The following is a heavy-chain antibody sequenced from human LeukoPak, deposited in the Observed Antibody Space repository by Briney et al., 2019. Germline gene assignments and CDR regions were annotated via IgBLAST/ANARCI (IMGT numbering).Heavy chain of an antibody. J-gene: IGHJ4*02. CDR2: ISESGDAT. Sequence: GGSLRLSCAASGFTFDDYAMHWVRQAPGKGLEWVSAISESGDATYYADSVRGRFTISRDNSKNTLYLQMNRLRVDDTAIYYCAKDRDYWGQGTLVTVSS. CDR1: GFTFDDYA. V-gene: IGHV3-23*01. CDR3: AKDRDY.